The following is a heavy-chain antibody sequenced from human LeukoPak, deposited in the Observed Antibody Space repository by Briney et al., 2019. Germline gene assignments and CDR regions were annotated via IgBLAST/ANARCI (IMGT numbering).Heavy chain of an antibody. CDR2: IHPGDSNT. V-gene: IGHV5-51*01. CDR1: GYSFTNYW. D-gene: IGHD6-19*01. CDR3: ARRRGDTVAGPDY. J-gene: IGHJ4*02. Sequence: GESQKISCQGSGYSFTNYWIVWVRQMPGQGLEYMGIIHPGDSNTKYSPSFEGQVIISVDKSISTAYLQWSSLKASDSAIYYCARRRGDTVAGPDYWGQGTLVTVSS.